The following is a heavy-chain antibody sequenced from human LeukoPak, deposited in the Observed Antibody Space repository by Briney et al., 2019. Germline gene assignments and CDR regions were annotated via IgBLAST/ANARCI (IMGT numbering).Heavy chain of an antibody. J-gene: IGHJ6*03. V-gene: IGHV1-18*01. CDR1: GYTFTRYG. Sequence: ASVKVSCKASGYTFTRYGIYWVRQAPGQGLEWMGWTSGYNGNTKYAQNFQGRVSVTTDTSTSTAYMELRSLRSDDTAVYYCARAEGVVVAAHIDVWGKGTTVTVSS. D-gene: IGHD2-15*01. CDR2: TSGYNGNT. CDR3: ARAEGVVVAAHIDV.